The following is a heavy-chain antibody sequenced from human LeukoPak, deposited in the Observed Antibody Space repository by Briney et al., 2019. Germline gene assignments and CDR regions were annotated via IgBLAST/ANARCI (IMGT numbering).Heavy chain of an antibody. D-gene: IGHD6-13*01. CDR1: GFTFSNLG. Sequence: PGGSLRLSCAASGFTFSNLGMHWVRQAPCKGREWVAVISYNGGDKYYVDTVRGRFTIPRDNPKQTQYVQVNSLPVGGPAVHYCTKSFGYSRSWFDHWGQGTLVTVSS. V-gene: IGHV3-30*18. J-gene: IGHJ5*02. CDR2: ISYNGGDK. CDR3: TKSFGYSRSWFDH.